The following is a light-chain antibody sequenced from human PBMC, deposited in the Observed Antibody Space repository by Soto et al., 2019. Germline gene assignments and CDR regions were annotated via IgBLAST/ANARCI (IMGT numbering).Light chain of an antibody. CDR2: EVT. CDR1: ISDVGGYDY. CDR3: ASYTTINHVV. Sequence: QSALTQPASVSGSPGQSITISCTGTISDVGGYDYVSWYQQHPGKAPKLMIYEVTNRPSGISNRFSGSKSGNTASLTISGLQTEDEADYYCASYTTINHVVFGGGTKLTVL. V-gene: IGLV2-14*01. J-gene: IGLJ2*01.